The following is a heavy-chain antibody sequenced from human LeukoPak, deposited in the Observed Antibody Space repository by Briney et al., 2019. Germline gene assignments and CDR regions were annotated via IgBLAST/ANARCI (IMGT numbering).Heavy chain of an antibody. CDR1: GGSISSSNW. CDR3: ARDRDSSSWLSVDY. J-gene: IGHJ4*02. D-gene: IGHD6-13*01. V-gene: IGHV4-4*02. Sequence: SETLSLTCAVSGGSISSSNWWSWVRQPPGKGLEWIGEIYHSGSTNYNPSLKSRFTISVDKSKNQFSLKLSSVTGADTGVYYCARDRDSSSWLSVDYWGQGTLVTVSS. CDR2: IYHSGST.